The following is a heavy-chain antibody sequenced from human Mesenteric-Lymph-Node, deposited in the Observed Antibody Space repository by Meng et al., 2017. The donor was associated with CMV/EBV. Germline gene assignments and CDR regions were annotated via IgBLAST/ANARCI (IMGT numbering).Heavy chain of an antibody. V-gene: IGHV3-38-3*01. Sequence: GESLKISCAASGFTVSGNEMTRVRQAPGKGLEWVSSMSGGSPYSADSRKGRFTIPRDNSKNTLHLQMNSLRATDTAVYYCARDTQKPVFGVVIISSTGYYYGMDVWGQGTTVTVSS. CDR2: MSGGSP. J-gene: IGHJ6*02. CDR1: GFTVSGNE. CDR3: ARDTQKPVFGVVIISSTGYYYGMDV. D-gene: IGHD3-3*01.